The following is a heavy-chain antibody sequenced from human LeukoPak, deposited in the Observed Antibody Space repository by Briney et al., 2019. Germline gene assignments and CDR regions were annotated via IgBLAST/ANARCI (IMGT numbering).Heavy chain of an antibody. CDR3: ATFAYGDGRGPL. CDR2: IKTKTDGGTI. Sequence: PGGSLRLSCAASGFSFSYTWMSWVRQAPGKGLGWLGRIKTKTDGGTIDYAAPVKGRFTISRDDSDNTLFLQMNSLKTEDTAVYYCATFAYGDGRGPLWGQGTLVSVPS. V-gene: IGHV3-15*01. J-gene: IGHJ4*02. D-gene: IGHD2-21*01. CDR1: GFSFSYTW.